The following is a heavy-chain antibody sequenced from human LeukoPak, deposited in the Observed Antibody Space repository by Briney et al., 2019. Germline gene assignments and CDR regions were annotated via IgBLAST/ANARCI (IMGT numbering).Heavy chain of an antibody. D-gene: IGHD6-13*01. V-gene: IGHV1-69*04. CDR3: ARGRYSSSWPRGDYYYGMDV. J-gene: IGHJ6*02. CDR2: IIPILGIA. CDR1: GGTFSSYA. Sequence: GASVKVSCKASGGTFSSYAISWVRQAPGQGLEWMGRIIPILGIANYAQKFQGRVTITADKSTSTAYMELSSLRSEDTAVYYCARGRYSSSWPRGDYYYGMDVWGQGTTVTVSS.